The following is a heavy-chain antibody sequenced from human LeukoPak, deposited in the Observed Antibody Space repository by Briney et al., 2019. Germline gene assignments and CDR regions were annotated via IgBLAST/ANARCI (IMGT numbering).Heavy chain of an antibody. Sequence: SMKVSCKASGGTFSSYAISWVRQAPGQGLEWMGRIIPILGIANYAQKFQGRVTITADKSTGTAYMELSSLRSEDTAVYYCARGYSRQTCFDYWGQGTLVTVSS. J-gene: IGHJ4*02. CDR1: GGTFSSYA. CDR2: IIPILGIA. V-gene: IGHV1-69*04. CDR3: ARGYSRQTCFDY. D-gene: IGHD6-13*01.